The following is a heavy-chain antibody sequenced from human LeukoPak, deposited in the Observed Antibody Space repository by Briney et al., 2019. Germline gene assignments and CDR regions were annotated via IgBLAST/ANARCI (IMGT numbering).Heavy chain of an antibody. CDR3: ARVEGDIVLMVNDYYFDY. CDR2: IKQDGSEK. Sequence: PGGSLRLSCAASGFTFSSYWMSWVRQAPGKGLEWVANIKQDGSEKYYVDSVKGRFTISRDNAKNSLYLQMNSLRAGDTAVYYCARVEGDIVLMVNDYYFDYWGQGTLVTVSS. V-gene: IGHV3-7*01. CDR1: GFTFSSYW. D-gene: IGHD2-8*01. J-gene: IGHJ4*02.